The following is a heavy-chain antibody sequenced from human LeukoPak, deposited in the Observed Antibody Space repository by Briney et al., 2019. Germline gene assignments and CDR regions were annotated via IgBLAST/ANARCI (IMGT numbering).Heavy chain of an antibody. CDR3: ARRETPKNYIAVADNDAFDI. D-gene: IGHD6-19*01. J-gene: IGHJ3*02. Sequence: GESLKISCKGSGYSFSSYWIGWVRQMPGRGLEWMGIIYPGDSDTRYSPSFQGQVTISADQSISTAYLQWSSLKASETAMYYSARRETPKNYIAVADNDAFDIWGQGTMVTVSS. CDR1: GYSFSSYW. CDR2: IYPGDSDT. V-gene: IGHV5-51*01.